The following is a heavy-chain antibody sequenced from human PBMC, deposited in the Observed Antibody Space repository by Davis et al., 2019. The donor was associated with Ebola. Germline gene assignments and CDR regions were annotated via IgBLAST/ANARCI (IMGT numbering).Heavy chain of an antibody. V-gene: IGHV4-34*12. CDR2: IIHIGST. CDR3: ARKPARWENWFDP. Sequence: SETLSLTCAVYGGSFSGYYWTWIRQPPGKGLEWIGEIIHIGSTNYNPSLKSRVTISVDTSKNQFSLKLSSVTAADTAVYYCARKPARWENWFDPWGQGTLVTVSS. D-gene: IGHD2-2*01. CDR1: GGSFSGYY. J-gene: IGHJ5*02.